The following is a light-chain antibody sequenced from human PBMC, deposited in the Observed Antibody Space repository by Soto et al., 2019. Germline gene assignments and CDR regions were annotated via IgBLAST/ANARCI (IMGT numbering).Light chain of an antibody. Sequence: EIVLTQSPATLSLSPGERATLSCRASQSVSSYLAWYQQKPGQAPRLLIYDASNRATGIQARFSGSGSGTDFTLTISGLEPEDFAVYYCQQRSNWLWTFGQGTKVEIK. J-gene: IGKJ1*01. CDR3: QQRSNWLWT. CDR1: QSVSSY. CDR2: DAS. V-gene: IGKV3-11*01.